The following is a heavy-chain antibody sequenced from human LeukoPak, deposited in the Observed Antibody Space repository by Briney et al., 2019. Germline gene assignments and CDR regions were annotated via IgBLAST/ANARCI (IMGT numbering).Heavy chain of an antibody. Sequence: KTSETLSLTCTVSGGSISSSSYYWGWIRQPPGKGLEWIGEINHSGSTNYNPSLKSRVTISVDTSKNQFSLKLSSVTAADTAVYYCARRLLLWFGESTIRYFDYWGQGTLVTVSS. D-gene: IGHD3-10*01. CDR3: ARRLLLWFGESTIRYFDY. CDR1: GGSISSSSYY. CDR2: INHSGST. V-gene: IGHV4-39*07. J-gene: IGHJ4*02.